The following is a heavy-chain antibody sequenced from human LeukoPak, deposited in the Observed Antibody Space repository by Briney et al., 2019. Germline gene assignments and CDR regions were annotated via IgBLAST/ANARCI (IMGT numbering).Heavy chain of an antibody. CDR3: ARTFSSGRYGMDV. V-gene: IGHV1-2*04. Sequence: ASVKVSCKASGYTFTGYYMHWVRQAPGQGLEWMGWINPNSGGTNYAQKFQGWVTMTRDTSISTAYMELRSLRSDDTAVYYCARTFSSGRYGMDVWGQGTTVTVSS. D-gene: IGHD6-25*01. CDR1: GYTFTGYY. CDR2: INPNSGGT. J-gene: IGHJ6*02.